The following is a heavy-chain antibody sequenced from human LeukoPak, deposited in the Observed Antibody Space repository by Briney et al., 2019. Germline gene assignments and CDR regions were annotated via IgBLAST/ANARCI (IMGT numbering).Heavy chain of an antibody. CDR3: AKEAGDGSGSYSFDY. CDR2: IWYDGSNK. J-gene: IGHJ4*02. CDR1: GFTFSSYG. D-gene: IGHD3-10*01. V-gene: IGHV3-33*03. Sequence: SGRSLRLSCAASGFTFSSYGMHWVRQAPGKGLEWVAVIWYDGSNKYYADSVKGRFTISRDNAKNSLYLQMNSLRAEDTALYYCAKEAGDGSGSYSFDYWGQGTLVTVSS.